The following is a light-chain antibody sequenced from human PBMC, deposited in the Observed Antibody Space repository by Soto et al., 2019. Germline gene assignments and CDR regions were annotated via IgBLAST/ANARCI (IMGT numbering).Light chain of an antibody. J-gene: IGLJ2*01. Sequence: QSVLTQPPSASGTPGQRVTISCSGSASNIGSAAVNWYQHIPGTAPKLLIFNNSQRPTGVPDRFSGSKSGISASLAISGLQSEDEADYYCAAWDGSLSAVLFGGGTKVTVL. CDR2: NNS. V-gene: IGLV1-44*01. CDR3: AAWDGSLSAVL. CDR1: ASNIGSAA.